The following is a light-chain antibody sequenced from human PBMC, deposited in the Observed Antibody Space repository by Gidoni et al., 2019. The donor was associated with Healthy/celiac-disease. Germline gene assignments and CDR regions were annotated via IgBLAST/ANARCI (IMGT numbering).Light chain of an antibody. CDR3: QQRSNWPPIT. J-gene: IGKJ5*01. CDR2: DAS. Sequence: EIVLTQSPATLSLSPGERATLSCRASQSVSSYLAWYQQKPRQAPRLLIYDASNRATGIPARFSGSGAGTDFTLTISSLEPEDFAVYYCQQRSNWPPITFGQGTRLEIK. CDR1: QSVSSY. V-gene: IGKV3-11*01.